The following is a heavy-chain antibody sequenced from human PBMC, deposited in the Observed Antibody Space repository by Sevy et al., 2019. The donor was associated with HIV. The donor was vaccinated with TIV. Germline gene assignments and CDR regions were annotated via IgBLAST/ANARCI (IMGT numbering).Heavy chain of an antibody. CDR2: ISGSGGST. Sequence: GGSLRLSCAASGFTFSSYAVSWVRQAPGKGLEWVSAISGSGGSTYYADSVKGRFTISRDNSKNTLYLQMNSLRAEDTAVYYCAKDAHDSSGYYYELYYYYYMDVWGKGTTVTVSS. J-gene: IGHJ6*03. CDR3: AKDAHDSSGYYYELYYYYYMDV. V-gene: IGHV3-23*01. D-gene: IGHD3-22*01. CDR1: GFTFSSYA.